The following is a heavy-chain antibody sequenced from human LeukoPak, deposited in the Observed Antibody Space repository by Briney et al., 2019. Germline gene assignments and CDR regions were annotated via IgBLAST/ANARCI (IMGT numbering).Heavy chain of an antibody. J-gene: IGHJ6*03. CDR1: GFTFSSYS. Sequence: GGSLRLSCAASGFTFSSYSMNWVRQAPGKGLEWVSSISSSSSYIYYADSVKGRFTISRDNAKNSLYLQMNSLRAEDTALYYCARDQAEGYYYGSGSPNRLPYYYYMDVWGKGTTVTVSS. D-gene: IGHD3-10*01. V-gene: IGHV3-21*04. CDR3: ARDQAEGYYYGSGSPNRLPYYYYMDV. CDR2: ISSSSSYI.